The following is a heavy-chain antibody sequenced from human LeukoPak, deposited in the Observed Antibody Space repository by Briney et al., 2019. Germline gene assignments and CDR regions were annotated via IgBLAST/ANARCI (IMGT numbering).Heavy chain of an antibody. CDR2: INGSGGST. V-gene: IGHV3-23*01. CDR1: GFTFNTYA. CDR3: AKGRCQGGNGNCYSKDH. D-gene: IGHD2-15*01. Sequence: AGGSLRLSCAASGFTFNTYAMTWVRQAPGKGLEWVSGINGSGGSTYYADSVKGRFTISRDNSKNTLYLQMNSLRAEDTAVYYCAKGRCQGGNGNCYSKDHWGQGTLVTVSS. J-gene: IGHJ4*02.